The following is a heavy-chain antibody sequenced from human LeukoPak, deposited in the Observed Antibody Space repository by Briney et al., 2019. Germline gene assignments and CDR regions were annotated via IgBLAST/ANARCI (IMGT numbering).Heavy chain of an antibody. CDR3: ARGLVTMIVVPWGNDAFDI. Sequence: SGGSLRLSCAASGFTFSSYGMHWVRQAPGKGLEWVAVISYDGSNKYYADSVKGRFTISRDNSKNTLYLQMNSLRAEDTAVYYCARGLVTMIVVPWGNDAFDIWGQGTMVTVSS. D-gene: IGHD3-22*01. V-gene: IGHV3-30*03. J-gene: IGHJ3*02. CDR1: GFTFSSYG. CDR2: ISYDGSNK.